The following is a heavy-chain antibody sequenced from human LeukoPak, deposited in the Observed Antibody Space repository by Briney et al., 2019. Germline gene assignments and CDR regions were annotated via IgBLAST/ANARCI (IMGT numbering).Heavy chain of an antibody. D-gene: IGHD3-10*01. J-gene: IGHJ4*02. CDR1: GFTFSGYG. Sequence: GGSLRLSCAASGFTFSGYGMHWVRQAPGKGLEGVAVISYDGSNKYYADSVKGRFTISRDNSKNTVYAQMNSLRAEDTAVYSCPKDKADPGSGSYYFDYWGQGTLGTVS. CDR2: ISYDGSNK. CDR3: PKDKADPGSGSYYFDY. V-gene: IGHV3-30*18.